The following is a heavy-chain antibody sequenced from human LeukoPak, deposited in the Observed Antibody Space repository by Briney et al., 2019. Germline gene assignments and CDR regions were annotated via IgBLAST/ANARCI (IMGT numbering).Heavy chain of an antibody. D-gene: IGHD6-13*01. V-gene: IGHV3-23*01. CDR3: AKGFGRYRSSWPPNPSDY. Sequence: PGGSLRLSCAASGFTFRSYAMDWVRQAPGKGLEWVSGITGNGGRTYYADSVKGRFTISRDNSKNTLYLQMNSLRTEDTAVYYCAKGFGRYRSSWPPNPSDYWGQGTLVTVSS. J-gene: IGHJ4*02. CDR1: GFTFRSYA. CDR2: ITGNGGRT.